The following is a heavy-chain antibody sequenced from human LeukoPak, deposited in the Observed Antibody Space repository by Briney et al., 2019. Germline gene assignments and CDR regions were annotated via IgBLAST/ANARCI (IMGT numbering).Heavy chain of an antibody. V-gene: IGHV4-59*01. CDR2: IYYSGST. CDR1: GGSFSGYY. Sequence: SETLSLTCAVYGGSFSGYYWSWIRQPPGKGLEWIGYIYYSGSTKYNPSLKSRVTISVDTSKNQFSLKLSSVTAADTAVYYCARMYYYGSGSYSPYDYWGQGTLVTVSS. CDR3: ARMYYYGSGSYSPYDY. J-gene: IGHJ4*02. D-gene: IGHD3-10*01.